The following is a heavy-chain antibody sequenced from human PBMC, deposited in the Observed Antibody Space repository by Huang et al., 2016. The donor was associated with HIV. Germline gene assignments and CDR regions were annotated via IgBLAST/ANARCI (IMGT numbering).Heavy chain of an antibody. D-gene: IGHD6-13*01. CDR1: GFRFSDYY. CDR3: ARAGLAAAGAFDD. CDR2: ISNSGSVI. V-gene: IGHV3-11*01. J-gene: IGHJ3*01. Sequence: QVHLVESGGGLVKPGGSLRVSCADCGFRFSDYYMSWIRQSPGKVLEWVSYISNSGSVIYYADSVKGRFTISRDNAKNSLNLQMNNLRTDDTGIYYCARAGLAAAGAFDDWGPGTMLTVSS.